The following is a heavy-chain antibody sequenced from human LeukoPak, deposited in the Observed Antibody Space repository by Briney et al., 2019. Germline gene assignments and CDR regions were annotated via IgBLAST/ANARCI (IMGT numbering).Heavy chain of an antibody. Sequence: SETLSLTCTVSGGSISRYSWSWIRQPPGKGLEWIGYIYYTGSTDYNPSLKSRVTISVDTSKVQFSLKLSSVTAADTAVYYCARQDSSNYSIYAFDIWGQGTMVTVSS. V-gene: IGHV4-59*08. CDR3: ARQDSSNYSIYAFDI. J-gene: IGHJ3*02. CDR2: IYYTGST. CDR1: GGSISRYS. D-gene: IGHD3-22*01.